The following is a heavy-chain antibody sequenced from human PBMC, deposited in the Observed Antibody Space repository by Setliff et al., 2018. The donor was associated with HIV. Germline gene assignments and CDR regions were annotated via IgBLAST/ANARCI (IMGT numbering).Heavy chain of an antibody. CDR3: ARVQTGIAAAGKENYFDY. Sequence: SETLSLTCTVSGYSISSGYYWGWIRQPPGKGLEWIGSIYHSGSTYYNPSLKSRVTISVDTSKNQFSLKLSSVTAADTAVYHCARVQTGIAAAGKENYFDYWGQGTLVTVSS. V-gene: IGHV4-38-2*02. J-gene: IGHJ4*02. CDR2: IYHSGST. CDR1: GYSISSGYY. D-gene: IGHD6-13*01.